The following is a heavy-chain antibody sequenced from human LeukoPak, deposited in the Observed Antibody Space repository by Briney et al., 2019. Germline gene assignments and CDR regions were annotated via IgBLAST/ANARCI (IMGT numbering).Heavy chain of an antibody. CDR2: ISTTSSYT. CDR3: ARDWYCSSSICYTDRNWFDP. D-gene: IGHD2-2*02. J-gene: IGHJ5*02. V-gene: IGHV3-11*05. CDR1: GFTFSDYY. Sequence: PGGSLRLSCAASGFTFSDYYMSWIRQAPGKGLEWVSYISTTSSYTDYADSVRGRFTISRDNAENLLYLQMNSLRPEDTAVYYCARDWYCSSSICYTDRNWFDPWGQGTLVTVSS.